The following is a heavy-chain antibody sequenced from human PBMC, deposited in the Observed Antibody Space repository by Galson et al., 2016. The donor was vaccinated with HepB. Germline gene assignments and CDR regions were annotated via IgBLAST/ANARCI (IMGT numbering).Heavy chain of an antibody. D-gene: IGHD6-19*01. J-gene: IGHJ4*02. Sequence: SETLSLTCTVSGVSVDSYCWTWIRQPAGKRPEWIGRICHSGRALYNRSLKSRVAMSVDLSKNQFSVSLASVTAADTAVYFCAREQTGWPDDCFDYWGQGILVTVSS. V-gene: IGHV4-4*07. CDR2: ICHSGRA. CDR3: AREQTGWPDDCFDY. CDR1: GVSVDSYC.